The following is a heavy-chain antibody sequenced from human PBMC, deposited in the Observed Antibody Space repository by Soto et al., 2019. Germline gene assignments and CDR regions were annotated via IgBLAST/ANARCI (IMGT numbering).Heavy chain of an antibody. V-gene: IGHV5-10-1*01. CDR1: GYSFTSYW. J-gene: IGHJ6*02. CDR2: IDPSDSYT. D-gene: IGHD5-12*01. Sequence: GESLKISCKGSGYSFTSYWISWVRQMPGKGLEWMGRIDPSDSYTNYSPSFQGHVTISADKSISTAYLQWSSLKASDTAMYYCARRRDGYNYYYYYGMDVWGQGTTVTSP. CDR3: ARRRDGYNYYYYYGMDV.